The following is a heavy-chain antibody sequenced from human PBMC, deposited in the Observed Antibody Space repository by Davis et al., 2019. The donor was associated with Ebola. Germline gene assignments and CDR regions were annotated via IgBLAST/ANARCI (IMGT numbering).Heavy chain of an antibody. Sequence: PGGSLRLSCAASGFTFSSYSMNWVRQAPGKGLVWVSRINSDGSSTSYADSVKGRFTISRDNAKNTLYLQMNSLRAEDTAVYYCAREEGDHIVVVGYYFDYWGQGTLVTVSS. CDR1: GFTFSSYS. CDR3: AREEGDHIVVVGYYFDY. D-gene: IGHD2-21*01. V-gene: IGHV3-74*01. J-gene: IGHJ4*02. CDR2: INSDGSST.